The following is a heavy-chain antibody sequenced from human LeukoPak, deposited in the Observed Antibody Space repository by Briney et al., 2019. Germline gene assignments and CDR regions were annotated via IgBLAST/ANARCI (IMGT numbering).Heavy chain of an antibody. V-gene: IGHV1-18*01. D-gene: IGHD1-26*01. CDR2: MNPNSGNT. CDR3: ARFQTSGSYMYYYYYMDV. Sequence: ASVKVSCRASGYTFTSYDINWVRQATGQGLEWMGWMNPNSGNTNYAHKLQGRVTMTTDTSTSTAYMELRSLRSDDTAVYYCARFQTSGSYMYYYYYMDVWGKGTTVTISS. CDR1: GYTFTSYD. J-gene: IGHJ6*03.